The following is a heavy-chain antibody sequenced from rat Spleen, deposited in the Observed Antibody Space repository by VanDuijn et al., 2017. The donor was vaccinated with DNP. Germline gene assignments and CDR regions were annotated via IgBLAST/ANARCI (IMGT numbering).Heavy chain of an antibody. CDR3: TRQLGLDY. CDR2: ITYDGSST. CDR1: GFTFSDYN. Sequence: EVQLVESGGGLVQPGRSLKLSCAASGFTFSDYNMAWVRQAPKKGLEWVATITYDGSSTYYRDSVKGRFTISRDNSKSTLYLQMDSLRSEDTATYFCTRQLGLDYWGQGVMVTVSA. D-gene: IGHD5-1*01. V-gene: IGHV5-7*01. J-gene: IGHJ2*01.